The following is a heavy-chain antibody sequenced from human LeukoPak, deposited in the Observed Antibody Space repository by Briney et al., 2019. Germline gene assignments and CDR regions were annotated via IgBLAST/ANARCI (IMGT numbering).Heavy chain of an antibody. CDR2: INANTGNP. CDR1: GYTFTSYA. Sequence: ASVKVSCKASGYTFTSYAMNWVRQAPGQGLEWMGWINANTGNPTYAQGFTGRFVFSLDTSVSTAYLQISSLKAEDTAVYYCASKMYADAFDIWGQGTMVTVSS. D-gene: IGHD2-8*01. CDR3: ASKMYADAFDI. V-gene: IGHV7-4-1*02. J-gene: IGHJ3*02.